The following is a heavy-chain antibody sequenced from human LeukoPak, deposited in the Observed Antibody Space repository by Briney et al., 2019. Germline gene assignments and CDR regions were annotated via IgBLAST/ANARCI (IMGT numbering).Heavy chain of an antibody. Sequence: PGGSLRLSCAASGFTVSSNYMSWVRQAPGKGLEWVSVIYIGGSTYYADSVKGRFTISRDISKNTLYLQMNSLRAEDTAVYYCARDKSANYYYYAMDVWAQGTTVTVSS. D-gene: IGHD6-13*01. CDR3: ARDKSANYYYYAMDV. V-gene: IGHV3-66*01. CDR1: GFTVSSNY. J-gene: IGHJ6*02. CDR2: IYIGGST.